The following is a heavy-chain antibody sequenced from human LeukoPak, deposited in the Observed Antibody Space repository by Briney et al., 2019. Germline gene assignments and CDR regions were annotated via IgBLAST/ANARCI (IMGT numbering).Heavy chain of an antibody. CDR1: GGSFSGYY. V-gene: IGHV4-34*01. Sequence: SSETLSLTCAVYGGSFSGYYWSWIRQPPGKGLEWIGGINHSGSTNYNPSLKSRVTISVDTSKNQFSLKLSSVTAADTAVYYCARGQRRYFDWYYYWGQGTLVTVSS. CDR3: ARGQRRYFDWYYY. CDR2: INHSGST. J-gene: IGHJ4*02. D-gene: IGHD3-9*01.